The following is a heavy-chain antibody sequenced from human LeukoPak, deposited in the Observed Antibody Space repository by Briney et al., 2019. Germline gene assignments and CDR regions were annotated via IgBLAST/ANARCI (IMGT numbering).Heavy chain of an antibody. CDR2: ISSSGYSI. J-gene: IGHJ4*02. Sequence: PGGSLRLSCAASGFTVSSNYMSWIRQAPGKGLEWISYISSSGYSIYYADSVKGRFTITRDNAKNSLYLQMNSLRAEDTAVYYCARESGDYSSSLGYWGQGTLVTVSS. V-gene: IGHV3-11*04. CDR1: GFTVSSNY. D-gene: IGHD4-11*01. CDR3: ARESGDYSSSLGY.